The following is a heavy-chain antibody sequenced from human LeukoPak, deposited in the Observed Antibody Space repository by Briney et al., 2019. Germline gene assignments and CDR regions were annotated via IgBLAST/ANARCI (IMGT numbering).Heavy chain of an antibody. CDR3: GRAANTATGTPTLAIDY. D-gene: IGHD6-13*01. J-gene: IGHJ4*02. CDR1: GFXFSDYY. Sequence: GGSLRLSCAASGFXFSDYYMSWIRQAPGKGLEWVSYIESSSSYTSYADSVKGRFTISRDNAKNSLYLQMNSLRAEDTAVYFCGRAANTATGTPTLAIDYWGQGTLVTVSS. CDR2: IESSSSYT. V-gene: IGHV3-11*05.